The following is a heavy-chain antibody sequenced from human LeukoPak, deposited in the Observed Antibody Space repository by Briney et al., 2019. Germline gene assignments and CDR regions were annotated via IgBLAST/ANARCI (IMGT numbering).Heavy chain of an antibody. CDR2: INHSGST. CDR3: ARGTYNYYDFWSGYAPYYYYYMDV. V-gene: IGHV4-34*01. CDR1: GGSFSGYY. Sequence: SETLSLTCAVYGGSFSGYYWSWIRLPPGKGLEWIGEINHSGSTNYNPSLKSRVTISADTSKNQFSLELTSLTAADTAVYYCARGTYNYYDFWSGYAPYYYYYMDVWGTGTTVTVSS. D-gene: IGHD3-3*01. J-gene: IGHJ6*03.